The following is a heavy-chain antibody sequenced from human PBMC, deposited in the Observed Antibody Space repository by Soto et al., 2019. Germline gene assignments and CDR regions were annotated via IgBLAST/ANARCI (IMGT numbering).Heavy chain of an antibody. D-gene: IGHD1-26*01. CDR3: ARSASGSYSDDY. CDR1: GYTFTSYD. V-gene: IGHV1-18*01. CDR2: ISAYNGNT. Sequence: ASVKVYCKSSGYTFTSYDINWVRQATGQGLEWMGWISAYNGNTNYAQKFQGRVTMTTDTSTSTAYMDLRSLRSDDTAVYYCARSASGSYSDDYWGQGTLVTVSS. J-gene: IGHJ4*02.